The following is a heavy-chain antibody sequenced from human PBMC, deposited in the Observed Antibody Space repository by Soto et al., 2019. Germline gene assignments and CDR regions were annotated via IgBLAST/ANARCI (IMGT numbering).Heavy chain of an antibody. CDR3: ARQIYGSGRYIRYIWFDT. CDR1: GGSLGSYN. D-gene: IGHD3-10*01. V-gene: IGHV4-59*08. Sequence: SETFSLTYTISGGSLGSYNWSWIRQPPGKGLEWIGYIYSSGSTNYNPSLKSRVTMSVDTSKNHFSLKLSSVTAADTAVYYCARQIYGSGRYIRYIWFDTWGQGTLVTVS. J-gene: IGHJ5*02. CDR2: IYSSGST.